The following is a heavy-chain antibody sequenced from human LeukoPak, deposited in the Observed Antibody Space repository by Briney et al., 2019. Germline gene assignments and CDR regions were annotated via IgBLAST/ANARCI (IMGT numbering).Heavy chain of an antibody. CDR2: INAGNGNT. V-gene: IGHV1-3*01. D-gene: IGHD2-2*01. CDR1: GYTFTSYA. J-gene: IGHJ6*02. Sequence: ASVKVSCTASGYTFTSYAMHWVRQAPGQRLEWMGWINAGNGNTKYSQKFQGRVTITRDTSASTAYMELSSLRSEDTAVYYCAREPDCSSTSCYYGMDVWGQGTTVTVSS. CDR3: AREPDCSSTSCYYGMDV.